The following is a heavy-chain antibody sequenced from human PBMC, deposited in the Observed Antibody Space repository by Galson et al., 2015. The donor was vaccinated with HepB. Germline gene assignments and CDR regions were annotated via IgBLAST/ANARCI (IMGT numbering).Heavy chain of an antibody. CDR3: ARDSFLLSSRDGYKLGEKNNWFDP. Sequence: SLRLSCAASGFTFSDYYMSWIRQAPGKGLEWVSYISSSSSYTNYADSVKGRFTISRDNAKNSLYLQMNSLRAEDTAVYYCARDSFLLSSRDGYKLGEKNNWFDPWGQGTLVTVSS. CDR1: GFTFSDYY. V-gene: IGHV3-11*05. CDR2: ISSSSSYT. J-gene: IGHJ5*02. D-gene: IGHD5-24*01.